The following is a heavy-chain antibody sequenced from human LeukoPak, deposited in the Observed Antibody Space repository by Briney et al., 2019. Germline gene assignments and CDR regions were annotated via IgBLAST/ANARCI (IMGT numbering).Heavy chain of an antibody. CDR1: GFTLSSYG. V-gene: IGHV3-30*03. CDR3: ARDSLQWSYFYYGMDV. J-gene: IGHJ6*02. Sequence: PGGALRLSCAASGFTLSSYGMHWVRQAPGKGLEWVAVLSYAGSNKYYVDSVKGRFTISRDNSKNTLYLQMNSLRAEDTAVYYCARDSLQWSYFYYGMDVWGQGTTVTVSS. CDR2: LSYAGSNK. D-gene: IGHD4-23*01.